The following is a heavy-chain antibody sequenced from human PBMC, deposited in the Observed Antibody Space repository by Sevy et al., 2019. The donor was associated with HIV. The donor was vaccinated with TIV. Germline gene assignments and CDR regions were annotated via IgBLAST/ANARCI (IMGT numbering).Heavy chain of an antibody. V-gene: IGHV1-69*04. CDR2: IIPIPGIP. Sequence: ASVKVSCKASGGTFSSYAINWVRQAPGQGLEWMGRIIPIPGIPNYAQKFQGRVTITADKSTSTAYMELSSLRSEDTAVYYCARDASCYCTSYSCYGGWFDPWGQGTLVTVSS. D-gene: IGHD2-2*01. CDR1: GGTFSSYA. CDR3: ARDASCYCTSYSCYGGWFDP. J-gene: IGHJ5*02.